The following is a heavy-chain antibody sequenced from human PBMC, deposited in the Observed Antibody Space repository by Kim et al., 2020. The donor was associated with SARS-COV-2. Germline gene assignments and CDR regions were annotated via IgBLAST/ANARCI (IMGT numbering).Heavy chain of an antibody. V-gene: IGHV3-33*01. CDR3: ARQVTSPAIFSGYYYYMDV. CDR2: IWYDGSNK. CDR1: GFTFSSYG. Sequence: GGSLRLSCAASGFTFSSYGMHWVRQAPGKGLEWVAVIWYDGSNKYYADPVKGRFTISRDNSKNTLYLQMNSLRAEDTAVYYCARQVTSPAIFSGYYYYMDVWGKGTTVTVSS. D-gene: IGHD2-2*01. J-gene: IGHJ6*03.